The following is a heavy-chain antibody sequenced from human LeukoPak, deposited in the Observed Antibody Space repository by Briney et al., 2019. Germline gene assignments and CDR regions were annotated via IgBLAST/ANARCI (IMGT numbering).Heavy chain of an antibody. D-gene: IGHD2-2*02. CDR1: GFTISSFA. CDR2: ISGSGRYT. J-gene: IGHJ4*02. V-gene: IGHV3-23*01. Sequence: GESLRLSCAASGFTISSFAMNWVRQAPGKGLEWVSGISGSGRYTYYAESVKGRFTISSDNSKNTVYLQMYSLRPEGTAAYYCAKDLRGDTPSYDFDYWGLGTLVTVSS. CDR3: AKDLRGDTPSYDFDY.